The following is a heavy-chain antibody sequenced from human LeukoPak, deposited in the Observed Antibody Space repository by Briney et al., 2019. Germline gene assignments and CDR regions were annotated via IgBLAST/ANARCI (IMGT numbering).Heavy chain of an antibody. V-gene: IGHV1-2*02. J-gene: IGHJ4*01. CDR3: ARFPAGGVVIRKYYFDY. CDR1: GYTFTGYY. D-gene: IGHD3-3*01. Sequence: GASVKVSCKASGYTFTGYYMHWVRQAPGQGLEWMGWINPNSGGTNYAQKFQGRVTMTRDTSISTAYMELSRLRYDDTAVFYCARFPAGGVVIRKYYFDYWGHGTLITVSS. CDR2: INPNSGGT.